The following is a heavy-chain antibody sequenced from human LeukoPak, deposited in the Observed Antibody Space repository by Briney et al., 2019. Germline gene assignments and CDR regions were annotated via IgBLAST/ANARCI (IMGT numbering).Heavy chain of an antibody. V-gene: IGHV1-69*13. D-gene: IGHD3-22*01. Sequence: SVKVSCKASGGTFSSYAISWARQAPGQGLEWMGGIIPIFGTANYAQKFQGRVTITADESTSTAYMELSSLRAEDTAVYYCAKTGGDYYDSSGLNAFDIWGQGTMVTVSS. J-gene: IGHJ3*02. CDR1: GGTFSSYA. CDR3: AKTGGDYYDSSGLNAFDI. CDR2: IIPIFGTA.